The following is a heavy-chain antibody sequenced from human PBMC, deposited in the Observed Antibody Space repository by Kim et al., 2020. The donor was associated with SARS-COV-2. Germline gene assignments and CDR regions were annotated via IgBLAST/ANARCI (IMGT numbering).Heavy chain of an antibody. CDR3: AKDKGDYGDYVRGGGFDP. CDR1: GFTFSSYG. V-gene: IGHV3-30*18. D-gene: IGHD4-17*01. CDR2: ISYDGSNK. J-gene: IGHJ5*02. Sequence: GGSLRLSCAASGFTFSSYGMHWVRQAPGKGLEWVAVISYDGSNKYYADSVKGRFTISRDNSKNTLYLQMNSLRAEDTAVYYCAKDKGDYGDYVRGGGFDPWGQGTLVTVSS.